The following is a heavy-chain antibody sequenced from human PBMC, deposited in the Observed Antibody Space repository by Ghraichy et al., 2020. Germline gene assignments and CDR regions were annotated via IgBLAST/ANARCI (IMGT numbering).Heavy chain of an antibody. J-gene: IGHJ4*02. V-gene: IGHV3-74*01. CDR1: GFTFSSYW. CDR3: AREMAVAGTIFDY. Sequence: GGSLRLSCADSGFTFSSYWMHWVRQAPGKGLVWVSRINRDGSNTNYADSVKGRFTISRDNAKNTLYLQMNSLRAEDTAVYYCAREMAVAGTIFDYWGQGTLVTVSS. D-gene: IGHD6-19*01. CDR2: INRDGSNT.